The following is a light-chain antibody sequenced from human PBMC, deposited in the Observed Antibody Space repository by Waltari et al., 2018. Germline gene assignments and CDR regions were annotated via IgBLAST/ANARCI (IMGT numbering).Light chain of an antibody. J-gene: IGKJ1*01. CDR2: KAS. CDR1: QSFNSW. CDR3: QQYNRYST. Sequence: DIQMTQSPSTLSASVGDRVAITCRASQSFNSWLAWYQQKPGKAPKFLIYKASILESGVPSRFSGSGSGTEFTLTISNLQPDDFATYYCQQYNRYSTFGQGTKVELK. V-gene: IGKV1-5*03.